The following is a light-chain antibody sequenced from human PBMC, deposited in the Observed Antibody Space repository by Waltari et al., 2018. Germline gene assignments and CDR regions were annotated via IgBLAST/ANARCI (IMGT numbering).Light chain of an antibody. CDR3: CSYAGTTTYV. CDR2: DVY. Sequence: QSALTQPASVSGSPGQSITISCTGTRRDNGDYNLVSWYQQHPGKAPKLIISDVYKRPSGVSSRFSGSKSDNTASLTISGLQSEDEADYYCCSYAGTTTYVFGTGTKVTVL. J-gene: IGLJ1*01. CDR1: RRDNGDYNL. V-gene: IGLV2-23*02.